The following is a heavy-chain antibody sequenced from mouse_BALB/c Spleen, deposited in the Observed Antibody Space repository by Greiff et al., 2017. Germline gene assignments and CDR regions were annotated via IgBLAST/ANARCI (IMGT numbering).Heavy chain of an antibody. Sequence: QVQLQQSGPELVKPGASVRISCKASGYTFTSYYIHWVKQRPGQGLEWIGWIYPGNVNTKYNEKFKGKATLTADKSSSTAYMQLSSLTSEDSAVYFCARGGLLREGYYYAMDYWGQGTSVTVSS. CDR2: IYPGNVNT. CDR3: ARGGLLREGYYYAMDY. D-gene: IGHD2-3*01. CDR1: GYTFTSYY. J-gene: IGHJ4*01. V-gene: IGHV1S56*01.